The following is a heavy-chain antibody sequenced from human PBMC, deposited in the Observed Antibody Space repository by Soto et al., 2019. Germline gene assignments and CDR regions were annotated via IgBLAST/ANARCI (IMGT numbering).Heavy chain of an antibody. CDR2: ISAYNGNT. J-gene: IGHJ4*02. CDR3: ARASRAAVAGRVFDY. Sequence: VASVKVSCKASGYTFTSYGISWVRQAPGQGLEWMGWISAYNGNTNYAQKLQGRVTMTTDTSTSTAYMELRSLRSDDTAVYYCARASRAAVAGRVFDYRGQGTLVTVSS. D-gene: IGHD6-19*01. V-gene: IGHV1-18*01. CDR1: GYTFTSYG.